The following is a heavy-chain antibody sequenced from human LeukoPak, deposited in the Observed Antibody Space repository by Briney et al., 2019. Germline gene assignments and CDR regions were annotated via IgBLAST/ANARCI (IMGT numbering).Heavy chain of an antibody. CDR2: ISSSSSYI. CDR1: GFTFSSYG. V-gene: IGHV3-21*01. Sequence: PGGSLRLSCAASGFTFSSYGMNWVRQAPGKGLEWVSSISSSSSYIYYADSVKGRFTISRDNAKNSLYLQMNSLRAEDTAVYYCAELAITMIGGVWGKGTTVTISS. D-gene: IGHD3-10*02. CDR3: AELAITMIGGV. J-gene: IGHJ6*04.